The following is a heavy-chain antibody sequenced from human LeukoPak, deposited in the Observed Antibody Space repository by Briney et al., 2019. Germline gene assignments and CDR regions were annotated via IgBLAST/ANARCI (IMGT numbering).Heavy chain of an antibody. CDR1: GFTFSSYA. CDR3: ARDRGYSYGYLDT. CDR2: IYYSGIT. J-gene: IGHJ5*02. V-gene: IGHV4-59*01. D-gene: IGHD5-18*01. Sequence: GSLRLSCAASGFTFSSYAMSWIRQPPGKGLEWIGYIYYSGITNYNPSLKSRVTILIDTSKNQFSLKLSSVTAADTAVYYCARDRGYSYGYLDTWGQGTLVAVSS.